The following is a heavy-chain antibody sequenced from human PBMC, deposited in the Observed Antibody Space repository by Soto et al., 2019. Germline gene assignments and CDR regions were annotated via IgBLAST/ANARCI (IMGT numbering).Heavy chain of an antibody. CDR2: INHSGST. CDR3: ASIYEVNDSFDP. V-gene: IGHV4-34*01. Sequence: PSETLSLTCAVYGGSFSGYYWSWIRQPPGKGLEWIGEINHSGSTNYNPSLKSRVTISVDTSKNQFSLKLSSVTAADTAVYYCASIYEVNDSFDPWGQGTMVTVSS. CDR1: GGSFSGYY. D-gene: IGHD5-12*01. J-gene: IGHJ5*02.